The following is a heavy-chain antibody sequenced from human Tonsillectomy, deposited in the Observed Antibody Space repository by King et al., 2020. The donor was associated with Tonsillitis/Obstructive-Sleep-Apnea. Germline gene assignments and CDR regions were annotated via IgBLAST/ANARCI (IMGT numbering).Heavy chain of an antibody. CDR2: ISGSGGST. Sequence: VQLVESGGGLVQPGGSLRLSCGASGFTFSSYAMSWVRQAPGKGLEWVSAISGSGGSTYYADSVKGRFTISRDNSKNTLYVQMNSLRAEDTAVYYCAKGVHYYGSGMSTNNRVDPWGQGTLVTVSS. J-gene: IGHJ5*02. CDR1: GFTFSSYA. D-gene: IGHD3-10*01. CDR3: AKGVHYYGSGMSTNNRVDP. V-gene: IGHV3-23*04.